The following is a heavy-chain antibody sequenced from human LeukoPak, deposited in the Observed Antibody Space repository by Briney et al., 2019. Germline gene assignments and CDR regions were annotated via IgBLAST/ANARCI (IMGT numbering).Heavy chain of an antibody. CDR3: ARVGAVAGLFDY. V-gene: IGHV3-53*01. J-gene: IGHJ4*02. Sequence: PGGSLRLSCAASGFTVSSNFMAWVRQAPGKGLEWVSVIYGGGSTYYADSVKGRSTISRDNSQNTMYLQVSDLRAEDTAVYYCARVGAVAGLFDYWGQGTLVTVSS. CDR2: IYGGGST. D-gene: IGHD6-19*01. CDR1: GFTVSSNF.